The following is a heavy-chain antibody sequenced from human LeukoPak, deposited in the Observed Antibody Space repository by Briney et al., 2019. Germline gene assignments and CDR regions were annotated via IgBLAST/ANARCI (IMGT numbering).Heavy chain of an antibody. CDR1: GYSISSGYY. V-gene: IGHV4-38-2*01. D-gene: IGHD6-6*01. CDR3: ARLKYSSSHFDY. J-gene: IGHJ4*02. Sequence: SETLSLTCDVSGYSISSGYYWGWIRQPPGKGLEWIGSIYHSGSTCYNPSLKSRVTISVDTSKNQFSLKLSSVTAADTAVYYCARLKYSSSHFDYWGQGTLVTVSS. CDR2: IYHSGST.